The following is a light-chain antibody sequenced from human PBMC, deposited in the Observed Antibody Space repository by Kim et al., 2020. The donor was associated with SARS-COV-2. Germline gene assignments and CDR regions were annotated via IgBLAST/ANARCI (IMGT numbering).Light chain of an antibody. CDR1: ENVATN. Sequence: EVVMTQSPATLSVSPGERATLSCRASENVATNLAWYQAKPGQPPRLLIYFAVTRATGVPARFSGSGSGTDFTLTISSLHSEDFAVYYCQQYNRWPTSGGGTKVEIK. V-gene: IGKV3-15*01. CDR2: FAV. CDR3: QQYNRWPT. J-gene: IGKJ4*01.